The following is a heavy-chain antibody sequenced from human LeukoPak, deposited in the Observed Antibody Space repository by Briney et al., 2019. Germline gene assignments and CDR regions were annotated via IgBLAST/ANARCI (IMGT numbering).Heavy chain of an antibody. D-gene: IGHD2/OR15-2a*01. CDR3: AHRNPQSMAYYFDY. Sequence: ESGPTLVNPTQTLTLTCTFSGFSLSTSAVGVGWIRQPPGEALEWLALIYWDDDKRYSPSLKSRLTITKDTSKNQVVLAMSNMGPVDTATYYCAHRNPQSMAYYFDYWGQGTLVTVSS. J-gene: IGHJ4*02. V-gene: IGHV2-5*02. CDR1: GFSLSTSAVG. CDR2: IYWDDDK.